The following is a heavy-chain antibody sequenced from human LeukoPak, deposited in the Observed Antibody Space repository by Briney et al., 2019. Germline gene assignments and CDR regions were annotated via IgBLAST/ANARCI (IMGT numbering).Heavy chain of an antibody. Sequence: TGGSLRLSCAASGFTFSNAWMSWVRQAPGKGLELVGRIKSKTDGGTTDYAAPVKGRFTISRDDSKNTLYLQMNSLKTEDTAVYYCTTDRGYCSGGSCYSGYFQHWGQGTLVTVSS. CDR1: GFTFSNAW. CDR2: IKSKTDGGTT. J-gene: IGHJ1*01. CDR3: TTDRGYCSGGSCYSGYFQH. V-gene: IGHV3-15*01. D-gene: IGHD2-15*01.